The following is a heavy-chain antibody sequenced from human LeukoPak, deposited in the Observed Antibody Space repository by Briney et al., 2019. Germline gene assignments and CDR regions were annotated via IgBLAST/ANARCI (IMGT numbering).Heavy chain of an antibody. Sequence: PGGSLGLSCAASGFTFSRYSMNWVRQAPGKGLEWVSGINWNGGSTGYADSVKGRFTISRDNAKNSLYLQMNSLRAEDTALYHCARVPQSQHTYYYYMDVWGKGTTVTVSS. D-gene: IGHD2-21*01. CDR3: ARVPQSQHTYYYYMDV. CDR2: INWNGGST. V-gene: IGHV3-20*01. J-gene: IGHJ6*03. CDR1: GFTFSRYS.